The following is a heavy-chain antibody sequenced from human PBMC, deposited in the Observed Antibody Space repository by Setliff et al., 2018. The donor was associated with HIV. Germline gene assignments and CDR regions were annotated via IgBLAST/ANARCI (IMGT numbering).Heavy chain of an antibody. Sequence: ASVKVSCKASGYTFTSYALHWVRQAPGQRLEWMGWINAGNGNTKYSQKFQGRVTITRDTSASTAYMELSSLRSEDTAVYYCARDWVRWELRDYYYGMDVWGQGTTVTVS. V-gene: IGHV1-3*01. CDR3: ARDWVRWELRDYYYGMDV. CDR1: GYTFTSYA. CDR2: INAGNGNT. D-gene: IGHD1-26*01. J-gene: IGHJ6*02.